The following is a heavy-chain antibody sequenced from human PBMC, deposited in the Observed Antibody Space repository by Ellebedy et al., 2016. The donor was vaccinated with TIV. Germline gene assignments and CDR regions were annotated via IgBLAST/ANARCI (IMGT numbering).Heavy chain of an antibody. D-gene: IGHD6-13*01. CDR2: ISYDGSNK. V-gene: IGHV3-30*04. J-gene: IGHJ4*02. CDR1: GFTFSSYA. Sequence: GGSLRLXCAASGFTFSSYAMHWVRQAPGKGLEWVAVISYDGSNKYYADSVKGRFTISRDNAKNSLYLQMNSLRAEDTAVYYCARGIAAAGTIHYWGQGTLVTVSS. CDR3: ARGIAAAGTIHY.